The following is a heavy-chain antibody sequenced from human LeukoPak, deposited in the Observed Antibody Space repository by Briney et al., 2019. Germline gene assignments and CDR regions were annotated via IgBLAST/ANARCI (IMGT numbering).Heavy chain of an antibody. J-gene: IGHJ4*02. CDR2: IYYIGST. D-gene: IGHD3-10*01. CDR1: GGAISSDY. V-gene: IGHV4-59*08. Sequence: SETLWRTCTVAGGAISSDYGSLIRQPPAKELEWIGYIYYIGSTNYNPSLKSRVTISVDKYKNQFSLKLSSVTAADTAVYYCERHGDSYGSGIDYWGQGTLVTVSS. CDR3: ERHGDSYGSGIDY.